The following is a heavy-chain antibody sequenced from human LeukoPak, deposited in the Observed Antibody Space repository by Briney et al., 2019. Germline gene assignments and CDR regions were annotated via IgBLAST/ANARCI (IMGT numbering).Heavy chain of an antibody. CDR2: IRSTANSYAT. CDR3: TSLVGAINFDY. D-gene: IGHD1-26*01. V-gene: IGHV3-73*01. CDR1: GFTFSGSA. Sequence: PGGSLRLSCAASGFTFSGSALHWVRQASGKGLEWVGRIRSTANSYATAYAASVKGRFTISRDDSKNTAYLQMNSLKTEDTAVYYCTSLVGAINFDYWGQGTLVTVSS. J-gene: IGHJ4*02.